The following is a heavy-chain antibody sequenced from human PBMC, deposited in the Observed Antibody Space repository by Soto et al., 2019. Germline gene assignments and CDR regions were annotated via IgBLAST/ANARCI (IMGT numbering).Heavy chain of an antibody. Sequence: QVHLAQSGAEVKKPGSSVKVSCKAPGGTFSSFAISWVRQALGQGLEWMGGIIPMFGTTKYAHKFQGRVTINADESTSTAYMELSSLTSEDTAMYYCAAVGSGYYGRGYYFDYWGQGTLVTVSS. V-gene: IGHV1-69*01. CDR2: IIPMFGTT. J-gene: IGHJ4*02. D-gene: IGHD3-3*01. CDR1: GGTFSSFA. CDR3: AAVGSGYYGRGYYFDY.